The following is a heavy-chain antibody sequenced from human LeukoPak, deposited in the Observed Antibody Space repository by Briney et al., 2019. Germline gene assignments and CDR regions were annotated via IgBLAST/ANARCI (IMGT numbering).Heavy chain of an antibody. CDR1: GFPFSSYA. CDR3: AKKRGPSGGTYFDY. J-gene: IGHJ4*02. V-gene: IGHV3-23*01. CDR2: ISGSGGST. Sequence: PGGSLRLSCAASGFPFSSYARSWVRPAPGKGLEWVSAISGSGGSTYYADSVKGRFTISRDNSKNTLYLQMNSLRAEDTAVYYCAKKRGPSGGTYFDYWGQGTLVTVSS. D-gene: IGHD6-25*01.